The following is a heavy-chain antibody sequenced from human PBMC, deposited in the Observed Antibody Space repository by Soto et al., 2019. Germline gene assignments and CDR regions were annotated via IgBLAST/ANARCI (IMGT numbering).Heavy chain of an antibody. Sequence: PSETLSLTCTVSGCSISSYYWSWIRQPPGKGLEWIGYIYYSGSTNYNPSIKSRVTISVDTSKNQFSLKLSSVTAADTAVYYCARVWGGAFDIWGQGTMVT. D-gene: IGHD3-10*01. V-gene: IGHV4-59*01. CDR1: GCSISSYY. J-gene: IGHJ3*02. CDR2: IYYSGST. CDR3: ARVWGGAFDI.